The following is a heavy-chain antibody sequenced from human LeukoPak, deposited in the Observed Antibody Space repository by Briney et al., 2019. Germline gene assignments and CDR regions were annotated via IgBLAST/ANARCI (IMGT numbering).Heavy chain of an antibody. CDR3: ASNYDFWSGYFLHSSFDY. D-gene: IGHD3-3*01. V-gene: IGHV3-11*01. CDR2: ISSSGGTM. J-gene: IGHJ4*02. CDR1: GFTFSDYY. Sequence: GGSLRLSCAASGFTFSDYYMSWIRQAPGKGPEWVSYISSSGGTMYYADSVKGRFTISRDNAKNSLYLQMNSLRAEDTAVYYCASNYDFWSGYFLHSSFDYWGQGTLVTVYS.